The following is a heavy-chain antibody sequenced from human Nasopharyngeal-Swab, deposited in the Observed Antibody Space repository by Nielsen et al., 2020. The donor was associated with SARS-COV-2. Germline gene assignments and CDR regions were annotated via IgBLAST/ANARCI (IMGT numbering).Heavy chain of an antibody. Sequence: WIRQPPGKGLEWVSYISSGGSTTHYADSVKGRFTISRDNAKNSLYLQMNSLRVEDTAVYYCARDGVTTVPTGEDYWGRGTLVTVSS. D-gene: IGHD4-17*01. J-gene: IGHJ4*02. V-gene: IGHV3-48*03. CDR2: ISSGGSTT. CDR3: ARDGVTTVPTGEDY.